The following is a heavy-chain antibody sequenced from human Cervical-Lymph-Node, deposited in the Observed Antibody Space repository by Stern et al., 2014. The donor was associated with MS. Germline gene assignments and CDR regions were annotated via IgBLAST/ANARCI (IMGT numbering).Heavy chain of an antibody. CDR1: GYTFTSYD. V-gene: IGHV1-8*01. CDR2: MNPNSGDT. J-gene: IGHJ6*02. CDR3: ASSTSSAHYYYYGMDV. Sequence: VQLVESGAEVKKPGASVKVSCKASGYTFTSYDINWVRQAPGQGLEWMGWMNPNSGDTGYPQKFQGRVTMTRNTSISTAYMELSSLRSEDTAVYYCASSTSSAHYYYYGMDVWGQGTTVTVS. D-gene: IGHD6-19*01.